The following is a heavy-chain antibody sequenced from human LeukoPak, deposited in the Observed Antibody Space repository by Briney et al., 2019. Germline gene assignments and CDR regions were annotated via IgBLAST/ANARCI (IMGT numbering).Heavy chain of an antibody. CDR2: IIPIFGTA. D-gene: IGHD6-19*01. CDR1: GYTFTNYG. J-gene: IGHJ6*03. V-gene: IGHV1-69*06. CDR3: ARDRCAVGWRISYYMDV. Sequence: GASVKVSCKASGYTFTNYGISWVRQAPGQGLEWMGGIIPIFGTANYAQKFQGRVTITADKSTSAAYMELSSLRSEDTAVYYCARDRCAVGWRISYYMDVWGKGTTVTVSS.